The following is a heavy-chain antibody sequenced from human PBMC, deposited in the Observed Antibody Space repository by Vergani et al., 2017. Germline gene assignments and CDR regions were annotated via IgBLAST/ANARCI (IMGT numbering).Heavy chain of an antibody. V-gene: IGHV3-48*04. CDR2: ISSSGSTI. Sequence: EVQLVESGGGLAQPGGSLRLSCAASGFTFSSYNMNWVRQAPGKGLEWLSYISSSGSTIYYADSVKGRFTISRDNAKNSLYLQMNSLRAEDTAVYYCARNGYDSSGYYTNFDYWGQGTLVTVSS. D-gene: IGHD3-22*01. J-gene: IGHJ4*02. CDR1: GFTFSSYN. CDR3: ARNGYDSSGYYTNFDY.